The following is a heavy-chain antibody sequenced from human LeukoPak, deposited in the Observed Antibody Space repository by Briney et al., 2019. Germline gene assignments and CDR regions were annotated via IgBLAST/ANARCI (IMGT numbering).Heavy chain of an antibody. CDR1: GFTFSSYW. CDR3: ARVGDSIAARPFDY. J-gene: IGHJ4*02. V-gene: IGHV3-74*01. D-gene: IGHD6-6*01. Sequence: GGSLRLSCAASGFTFSSYWMHWVRQAPGKGLVWVSRINSDGSSTSYADSVKGRFTISRDNAKNTPYLQMNSLRAEDTAVYYCARVGDSIAARPFDYWGQGTLVTVSS. CDR2: INSDGSST.